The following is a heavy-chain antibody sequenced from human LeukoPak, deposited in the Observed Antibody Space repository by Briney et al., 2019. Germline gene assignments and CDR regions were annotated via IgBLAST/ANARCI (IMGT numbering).Heavy chain of an antibody. D-gene: IGHD6-6*01. CDR2: IIPIFGTA. Sequence: SVKVSCKASGDTFSSYAISWVRQAPGQGLEWMGGIIPIFGTANYAQKFQGRVTITADKSTSTAYMELSSLRSEDTAVYYCARGGVAARQSGWFDPWGQGTLVTVSS. J-gene: IGHJ5*02. V-gene: IGHV1-69*06. CDR3: ARGGVAARQSGWFDP. CDR1: GDTFSSYA.